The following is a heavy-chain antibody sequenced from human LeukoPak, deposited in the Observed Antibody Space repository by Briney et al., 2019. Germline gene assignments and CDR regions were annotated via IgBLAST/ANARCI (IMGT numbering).Heavy chain of an antibody. V-gene: IGHV4-34*01. Sequence: ETSETLSLTCAVYGGSFSGYYWSWIRQPPGKGLEWIGEINHSGSTNYNPSLKSRVTISVDTSKNQFSLKLSSVTAADTAVYYCARRGLRKQFDYWGQGTLVTVSS. CDR1: GGSFSGYY. CDR2: INHSGST. J-gene: IGHJ4*02. CDR3: ARRGLRKQFDY. D-gene: IGHD5-12*01.